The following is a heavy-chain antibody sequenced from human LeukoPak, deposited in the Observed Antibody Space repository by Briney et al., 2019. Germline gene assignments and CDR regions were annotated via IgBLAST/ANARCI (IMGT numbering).Heavy chain of an antibody. CDR3: TRDSGLTGYDLLDY. D-gene: IGHD5-12*01. V-gene: IGHV3-7*01. Sequence: PGGSLRLSCAASGFPFGTYWITWVRQAPGKGLEWVANIKNDGSEKYYVDSVKGRFTISRDNAENSLFLQMNSLRVEDTAIYYCTRDSGLTGYDLLDYWGQGTLVTVSS. CDR1: GFPFGTYW. CDR2: IKNDGSEK. J-gene: IGHJ4*02.